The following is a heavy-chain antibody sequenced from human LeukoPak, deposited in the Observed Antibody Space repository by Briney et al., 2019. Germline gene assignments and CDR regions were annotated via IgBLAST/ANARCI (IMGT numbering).Heavy chain of an antibody. CDR1: GFTFSSYA. CDR3: ARDGVRYFDWSDAFDI. J-gene: IGHJ3*02. V-gene: IGHV3-30-3*01. Sequence: GGSLRLSCAASGFTFSSYAMHWVRQAPGKGLEGVAVISYDGSNKFYADSVKGQFTISRDNSKSTLYLQMNSLRAEVTAVYYCARDGVRYFDWSDAFDIWGQGTVVTVSS. D-gene: IGHD3-9*01. CDR2: ISYDGSNK.